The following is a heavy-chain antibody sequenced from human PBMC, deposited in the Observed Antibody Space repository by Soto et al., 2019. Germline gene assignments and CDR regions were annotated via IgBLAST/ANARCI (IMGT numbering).Heavy chain of an antibody. Sequence: QVQLVQSGAEVKKPGASVKVSCKSSGYTFTSYGISWVRQAPGQGLEWMGWISGYNGNTNYAQKLQGRGTMTTDTSRSTADRELRSLRSDDTAVYYFARDEGYKWNDGGWFDPWGQGTLVTVSS. CDR2: ISGYNGNT. CDR1: GYTFTSYG. J-gene: IGHJ5*02. D-gene: IGHD1-1*01. CDR3: ARDEGYKWNDGGWFDP. V-gene: IGHV1-18*01.